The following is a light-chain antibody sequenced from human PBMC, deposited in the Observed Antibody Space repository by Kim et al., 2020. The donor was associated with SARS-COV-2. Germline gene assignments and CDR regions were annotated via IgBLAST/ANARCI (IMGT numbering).Light chain of an antibody. V-gene: IGKV3-15*01. CDR2: DAS. J-gene: IGKJ4*01. Sequence: VSPGERVTLSCRASQSVTTNLAWYQQKPGQTPSLVIYDASTRATDIPGRFSGSGYGAEFTLTISSLQSEDFALYYCQQYHKWPLTFGGGTKVDIK. CDR1: QSVTTN. CDR3: QQYHKWPLT.